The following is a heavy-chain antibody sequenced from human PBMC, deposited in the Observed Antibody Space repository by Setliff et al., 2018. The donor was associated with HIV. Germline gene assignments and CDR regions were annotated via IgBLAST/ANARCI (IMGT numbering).Heavy chain of an antibody. V-gene: IGHV3-21*05. Sequence: GGSLRLSCAASGFSFGDFTFNWVRQAPGKGLEWLCYINWRSEKYYADSVKGRFTISRDNAKNSLFLQLNNLRDEDTAVYYCARAYSSTWYEDYYFDFWGRGTLVTVSS. CDR2: INWRSEK. CDR1: GFSFGDFT. CDR3: ARAYSSTWYEDYYFDF. D-gene: IGHD6-13*01. J-gene: IGHJ2*01.